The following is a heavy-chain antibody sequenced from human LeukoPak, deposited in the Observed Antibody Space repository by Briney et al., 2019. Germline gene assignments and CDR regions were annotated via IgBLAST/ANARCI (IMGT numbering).Heavy chain of an antibody. CDR3: ARQYDFWSGYPRELPARAFDY. D-gene: IGHD3-3*01. V-gene: IGHV5-51*01. Sequence: GESLKISCKGSGYSYTSYWIGWVRQMPGKGLEWMGIIYPGDSDTRYSPSFQGQVTISADKSISTAYLQWSSLKASDTAMYYCARQYDFWSGYPRELPARAFDYWGQGTLVTVSS. CDR1: GYSYTSYW. J-gene: IGHJ4*02. CDR2: IYPGDSDT.